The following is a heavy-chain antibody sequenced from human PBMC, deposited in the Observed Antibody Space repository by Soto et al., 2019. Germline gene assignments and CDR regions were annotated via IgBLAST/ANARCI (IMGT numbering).Heavy chain of an antibody. J-gene: IGHJ4*02. CDR3: ARGRYGDY. V-gene: IGHV1-18*01. D-gene: IGHD1-1*01. Sequence: QVHLVQSGAEVKKPGASVKVSCKGSGYTFTSYGITWVRQAPGQGLEWMGWISAHNGTTNYAQKLQGRVTVTRDTSTSTAYMELRGLRSDDTAVYYCARGRYGDYWGQGALVTVSS. CDR2: ISAHNGTT. CDR1: GYTFTSYG.